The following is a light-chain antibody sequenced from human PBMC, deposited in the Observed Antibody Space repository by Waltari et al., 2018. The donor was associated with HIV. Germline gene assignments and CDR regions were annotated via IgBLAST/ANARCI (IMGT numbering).Light chain of an antibody. V-gene: IGKV3D-15*01. CDR3: QQYHHWPRLP. Sequence: TQSPAAISVSPGGRVAVSCSASQNVDNKLAWYQQKPGQSPRLRIYHSSVRAAGVPTRFGGAGSATNFTLTITSRQSEDFALCFCQQYHHWPRLPFGGGSRVELK. J-gene: IGKJ4*01. CDR2: HSS. CDR1: QNVDNK.